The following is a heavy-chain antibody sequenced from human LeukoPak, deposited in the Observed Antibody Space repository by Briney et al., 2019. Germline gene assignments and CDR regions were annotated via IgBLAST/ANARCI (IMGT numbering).Heavy chain of an antibody. V-gene: IGHV4-39*01. J-gene: IGHJ5*02. CDR1: GGSISGSEYY. Sequence: LGTLCLTCAASGGSISGSEYYWGWVRQAPGKGLEWIGSINHGGSNYHNLSLRSRVTISVDTSKKQFFLRMSSVTAADTAEYYCARRPLTYFFDQWGQGTLVTVSS. CDR3: ARRPLTYFFDQ. D-gene: IGHD2-8*01. CDR2: INHGGSN.